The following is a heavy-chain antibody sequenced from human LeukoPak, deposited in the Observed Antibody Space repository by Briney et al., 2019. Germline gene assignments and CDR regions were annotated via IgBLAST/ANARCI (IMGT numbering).Heavy chain of an antibody. Sequence: PSETLSLTCTVSGGSISSYYWSWIRQPPGKGLEWIGSVYYSETIYYNPSLESRVTLSLDTSKNQFSLKLTSVTAADTAVYCARQVADYYYYYLGVWGKGTTVTVSS. CDR2: VYYSETI. CDR3: ARQVADYYYYYLGV. CDR1: GGSISSYY. V-gene: IGHV4-59*04. J-gene: IGHJ6*03.